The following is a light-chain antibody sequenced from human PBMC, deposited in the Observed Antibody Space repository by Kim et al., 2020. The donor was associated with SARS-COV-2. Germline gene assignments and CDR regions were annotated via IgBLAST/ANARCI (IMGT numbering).Light chain of an antibody. CDR3: QQYNVWPRT. V-gene: IGKV3-15*01. J-gene: IGKJ4*01. CDR2: DAS. Sequence: EMVMTQSPAPLSVSPGERATLSCRASQSLSSDLAWYQQRPGQAPRLLIYDASTRATGIPARFSGSGSGTDFSLTISSLQSEDFGIYYCQQYNVWPRTFGGGTKVDIK. CDR1: QSLSSD.